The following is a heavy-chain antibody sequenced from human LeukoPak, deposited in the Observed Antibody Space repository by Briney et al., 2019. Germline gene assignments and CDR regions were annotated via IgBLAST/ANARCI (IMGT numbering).Heavy chain of an antibody. V-gene: IGHV1-2*02. CDR3: ASHYYDYIWGGYRPFDY. D-gene: IGHD3-16*02. CDR2: INPNSGGT. J-gene: IGHJ4*02. Sequence: ASVKVSCKASVYTFTDYHMHGVRQAPGQGLAWMGWINPNSGGTNYAQKYQGRVTMTRDTSISTAYMELSRLRSDDTAVYYCASHYYDYIWGGYRPFDYWGQGTLVTVPS. CDR1: VYTFTDYH.